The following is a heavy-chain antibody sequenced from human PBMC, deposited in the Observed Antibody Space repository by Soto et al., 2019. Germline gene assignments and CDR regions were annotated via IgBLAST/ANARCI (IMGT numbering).Heavy chain of an antibody. V-gene: IGHV3-30*18. CDR3: AKDYDDTGFAH. Sequence: QVQLVESGGGVVQPGRSLRLSCAASGFTFRTFGMHWVRQAPGMGLEWVASISNDAKNDYYTDSVRGRFTISRDNSRDALYLEMSSLRVDDTARYYCAKDYDDTGFAHWGQGILVTVSA. CDR1: GFTFRTFG. J-gene: IGHJ4*02. CDR2: ISNDAKND. D-gene: IGHD3-3*01.